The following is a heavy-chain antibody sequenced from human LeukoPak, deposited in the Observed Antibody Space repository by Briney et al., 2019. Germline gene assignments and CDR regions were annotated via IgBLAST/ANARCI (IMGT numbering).Heavy chain of an antibody. D-gene: IGHD6-13*01. J-gene: IGHJ4*02. CDR1: GGSISSGGYS. Sequence: PSETLSLTCAVSGGSISSGGYSWSWIRQPPGKGLEWIGYIYHSGSTYYNPSLKSRNTISVDRSKNQFSLKLSSVTAADTAVYYCARVPGTYYFDYWGQGTLVTVSS. V-gene: IGHV4-30-2*01. CDR3: ARVPGTYYFDY. CDR2: IYHSGST.